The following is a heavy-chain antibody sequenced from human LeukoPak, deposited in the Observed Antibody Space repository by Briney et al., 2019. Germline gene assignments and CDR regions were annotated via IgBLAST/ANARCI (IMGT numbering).Heavy chain of an antibody. V-gene: IGHV4-34*01. Sequence: SETLSLTCAVYGGSFSGYYWSWIRQPPGKGLEWIGEINHSGSTNYNPSLKSRVTISEDTSKNQFSLKLSSVTAADTAVYYCARGVKPGYSYGPNFDYWGQGTLVTVSS. CDR2: INHSGST. J-gene: IGHJ4*02. D-gene: IGHD5-18*01. CDR3: ARGVKPGYSYGPNFDY. CDR1: GGSFSGYY.